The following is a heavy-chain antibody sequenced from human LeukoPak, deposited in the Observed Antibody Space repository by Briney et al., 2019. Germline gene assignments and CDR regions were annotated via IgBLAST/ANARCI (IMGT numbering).Heavy chain of an antibody. Sequence: SETLSLTCTVSGGSISHSYWTWIRQPAGKGLEWIGRIYTSGSTNYSPSLKSRVTISIDESKNQFSLKLSSVTAADTAVYYCARVVPTAMGWFDPWGRGTLVTVSS. V-gene: IGHV4-4*07. D-gene: IGHD2-2*01. CDR1: GGSISHSY. CDR2: IYTSGST. J-gene: IGHJ5*02. CDR3: ARVVPTAMGWFDP.